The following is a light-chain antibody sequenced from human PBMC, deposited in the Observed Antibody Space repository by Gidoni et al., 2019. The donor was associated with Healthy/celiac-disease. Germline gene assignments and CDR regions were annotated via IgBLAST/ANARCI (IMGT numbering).Light chain of an antibody. J-gene: IGLJ1*01. CDR1: SIDVGSYNY. Sequence: CVLIPAAAVSGSPGQSITISCTGTSIDVGSYNYVSWYQQHPGKAPKLMIYEVSNRPSGVSNRFSGSKSGNTATLTISGLQAEDAAVYYCNPYTSSSTSRVFGTGTKVTVL. V-gene: IGLV2-14*01. CDR2: EVS. CDR3: NPYTSSSTSRV.